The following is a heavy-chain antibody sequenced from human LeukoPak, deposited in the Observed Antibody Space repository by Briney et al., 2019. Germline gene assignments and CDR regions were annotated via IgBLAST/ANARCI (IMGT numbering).Heavy chain of an antibody. Sequence: GGFLRLSCAASGFTFSSYAMSWVRQAPGKGLEWVSAISGSGGSTYYADSVKGRFTISRDNSKNTLYLQMNSLRAEDTAVYYCGKIGILMVYAEFDYWAQGTLVSVSS. J-gene: IGHJ4*02. V-gene: IGHV3-23*01. CDR1: GFTFSSYA. CDR2: ISGSGGST. D-gene: IGHD2-8*01. CDR3: GKIGILMVYAEFDY.